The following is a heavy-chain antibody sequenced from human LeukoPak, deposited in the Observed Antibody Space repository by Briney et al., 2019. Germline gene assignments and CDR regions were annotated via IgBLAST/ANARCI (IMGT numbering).Heavy chain of an antibody. CDR3: ARDALDYYDSSGVDY. CDR1: GYTFTIYG. V-gene: IGHV1-18*01. CDR2: ISAYNGNT. Sequence: ASVKVSCKASGYTFTIYGIGWVRQAPGQGLEWMGWISAYNGNTNYAQKLQGRVTMTTDTSTSTAYMELRSLRSDDTAVYYCARDALDYYDSSGVDYWGQGTLVTVSS. J-gene: IGHJ4*02. D-gene: IGHD3-22*01.